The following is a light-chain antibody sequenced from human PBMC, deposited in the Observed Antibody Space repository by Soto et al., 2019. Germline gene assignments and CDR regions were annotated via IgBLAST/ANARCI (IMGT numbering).Light chain of an antibody. Sequence: EIVLTQSPGTLSLPPGERATLSCSASQSVSSSFLAWYQLKPGQAPRLLIYGASSRATGIPDRFSGSGSGTDFTLTSSSMEPEDVAVSYYQQYDSSPWTFGQGTKVELK. CDR1: QSVSSSF. V-gene: IGKV3-20*01. J-gene: IGKJ1*01. CDR3: QQYDSSPWT. CDR2: GAS.